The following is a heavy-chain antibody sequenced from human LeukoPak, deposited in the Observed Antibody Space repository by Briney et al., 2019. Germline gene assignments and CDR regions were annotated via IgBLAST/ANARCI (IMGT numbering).Heavy chain of an antibody. Sequence: GGSLRLSCAVSGFTFNNYWMTWVRQAPGKGLEWVASIRDDGSAKYYMDSVKGRFSISRDDAKNSLSLRMNSLRAEDTAVYYCAELGITMIGGVWGKGTTVTISS. V-gene: IGHV3-7*01. J-gene: IGHJ6*04. CDR3: AELGITMIGGV. CDR1: GFTFNNYW. CDR2: IRDDGSAK. D-gene: IGHD3-10*02.